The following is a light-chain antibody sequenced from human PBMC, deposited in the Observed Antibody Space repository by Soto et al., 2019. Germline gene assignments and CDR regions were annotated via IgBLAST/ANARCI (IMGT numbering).Light chain of an antibody. CDR1: QSVSSSY. V-gene: IGKV3-20*01. CDR3: QQYGSSQYT. Sequence: EIVLPQSPGTLSLSPGEIATLSCRASQSVSSSYLAWYQQKPGQAPRLLIYGASSRATGIPDRFSGSGSGTDFTLTISRLEPEDFAVYYCQQYGSSQYTFGQGTKLEIK. CDR2: GAS. J-gene: IGKJ2*01.